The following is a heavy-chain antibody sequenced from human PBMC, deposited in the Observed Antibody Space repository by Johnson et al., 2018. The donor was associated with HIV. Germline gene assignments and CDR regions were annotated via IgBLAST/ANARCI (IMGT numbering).Heavy chain of an antibody. Sequence: VQLVESGGGVVQPGRSLRLSCAASGFTFSSYAMHWVRQAPGKGLEWVSVLFSGDTTYYADSVNASFTISRDNSKNTLYLQMTSLRAEDTAVYYCARACRDGYTCDVFDIWGQGTLVTVSS. V-gene: IGHV3-66*01. CDR3: ARACRDGYTCDVFDI. CDR2: LFSGDTT. J-gene: IGHJ3*02. D-gene: IGHD5-24*01. CDR1: GFTFSSYA.